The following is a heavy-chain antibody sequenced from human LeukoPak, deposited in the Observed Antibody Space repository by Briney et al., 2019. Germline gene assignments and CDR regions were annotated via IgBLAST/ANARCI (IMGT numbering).Heavy chain of an antibody. D-gene: IGHD3-16*01. CDR1: GGSISSGGYY. V-gene: IGHV4-31*03. J-gene: IGHJ6*04. Sequence: PSETLSLTCTVSGGSISSGGYYCSWIRQHPGKGLEWSGYIYYSGTTYYNPSLKSRVTISVDTSKNQFSLKLSSVSAADTAVYYCGRDLIPHGMDVWGKGTKVTVSS. CDR3: GRDLIPHGMDV. CDR2: IYYSGTT.